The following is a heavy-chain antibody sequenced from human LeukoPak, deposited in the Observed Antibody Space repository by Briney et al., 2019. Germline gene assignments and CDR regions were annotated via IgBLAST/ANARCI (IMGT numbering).Heavy chain of an antibody. J-gene: IGHJ4*02. D-gene: IGHD5-12*01. Sequence: GGSLRLSCAASGFTFSSYGMHWVRQAPGKGLEWVAVISYDGSNKYYADSVKGRFTISRDNSKNTLYLQMNSLRAEDTAVYYCAKIGKLEYSGYDRYYFDYWGQGTLVTVSS. CDR3: AKIGKLEYSGYDRYYFDY. CDR1: GFTFSSYG. CDR2: ISYDGSNK. V-gene: IGHV3-30*18.